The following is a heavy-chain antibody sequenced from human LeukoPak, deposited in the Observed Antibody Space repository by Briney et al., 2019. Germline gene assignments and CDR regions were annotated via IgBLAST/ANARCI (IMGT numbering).Heavy chain of an antibody. J-gene: IGHJ4*02. D-gene: IGHD2-2*01. CDR2: INHSGST. CDR1: GVSFSGYY. V-gene: IGHV4-34*01. Sequence: SETLSLTCAVYGVSFSGYYWSWIRQPPGKGLEWIGEINHSGSTNYNPSLKSRVTISVDTSKNQFSLKLSSVTAADTAVYYCARVGVPAAMRYFDYRGQGTLVTVSS. CDR3: ARVGVPAAMRYFDY.